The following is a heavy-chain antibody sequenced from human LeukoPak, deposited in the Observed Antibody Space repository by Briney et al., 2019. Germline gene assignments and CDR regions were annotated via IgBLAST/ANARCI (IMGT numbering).Heavy chain of an antibody. J-gene: IGHJ4*02. V-gene: IGHV5-10-1*01. CDR2: IDPSDSYT. CDR3: ARHGKAYGSSCDY. Sequence: PGESLKISCKGSGYSFTTYWISWVRQIPGKGLEWMGRIDPSDSYTNYSPSFQGHVTISADKSFSTAYLQWTSLKASDTAMYYCARHGKAYGSSCDYWGQGTLVTVSS. CDR1: GYSFTTYW. D-gene: IGHD6-13*01.